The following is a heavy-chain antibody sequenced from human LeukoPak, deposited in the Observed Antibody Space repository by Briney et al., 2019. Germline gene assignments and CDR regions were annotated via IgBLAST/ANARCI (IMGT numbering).Heavy chain of an antibody. CDR3: ASLRWPRLGWFDP. Sequence: SETLSLTCAVYGGSFSGYYWSWIRQPPGKGLGWIGEINHSGSTNYNPSLKSRVTISVDTSKNQFSLKLSSVTAADTAVYYCASLRWPRLGWFDPWGQGTLVTVSS. V-gene: IGHV4-34*01. J-gene: IGHJ5*02. CDR2: INHSGST. CDR1: GGSFSGYY. D-gene: IGHD5-12*01.